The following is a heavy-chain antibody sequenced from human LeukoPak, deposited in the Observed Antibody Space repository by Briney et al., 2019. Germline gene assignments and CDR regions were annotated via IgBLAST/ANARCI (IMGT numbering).Heavy chain of an antibody. Sequence: GGSLRLPCAASGFSISNDWMSWVRQAPGKGLEWVARVKSRSAGETTDYAAPVKGRFTISRDDSKNTLYLQMNSLKTEDTAVYYCTLIQGWGSGSYYRDFWGQGTLVTVSS. D-gene: IGHD3-10*01. V-gene: IGHV3-15*01. CDR3: TLIQGWGSGSYYRDF. CDR1: GFSISNDW. CDR2: VKSRSAGETT. J-gene: IGHJ4*02.